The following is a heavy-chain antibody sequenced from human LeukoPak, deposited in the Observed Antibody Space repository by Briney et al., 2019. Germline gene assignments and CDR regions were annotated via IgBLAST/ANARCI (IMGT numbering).Heavy chain of an antibody. Sequence: PSETLSLTCTVSGDSISSYYWSWIRQPPGKGLEWIGYIYYSGSTNYNPSLKSRVTISVDTSKNQFSLKLSSVTAADTAVYYCARGGSDIVVVPVGGMDVWGQGTTVTVSS. CDR3: ARGGSDIVVVPVGGMDV. D-gene: IGHD2-2*01. V-gene: IGHV4-59*12. CDR1: GDSISSYY. J-gene: IGHJ6*02. CDR2: IYYSGST.